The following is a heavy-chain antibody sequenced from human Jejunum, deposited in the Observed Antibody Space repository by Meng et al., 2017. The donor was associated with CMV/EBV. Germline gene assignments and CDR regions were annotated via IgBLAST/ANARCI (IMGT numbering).Heavy chain of an antibody. Sequence: VSSNFFSWVRQAPGNGLEWVSVIYSSGTTYYTESVNGRFTISRDGSKNMVYLQMNSLRPEDTAMYYCARDLGPKHDYNWRAFDIWGQGTMVTVSS. CDR1: VSSNF. CDR2: IYSSGTT. CDR3: ARDLGPKHDYNWRAFDI. J-gene: IGHJ3*02. V-gene: IGHV3-66*03. D-gene: IGHD5-24*01.